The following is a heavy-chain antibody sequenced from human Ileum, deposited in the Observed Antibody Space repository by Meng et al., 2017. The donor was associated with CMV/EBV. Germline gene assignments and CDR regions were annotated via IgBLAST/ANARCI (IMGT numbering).Heavy chain of an antibody. V-gene: IGHV3-30*04. CDR2: ISYDGANN. Sequence: GGSLRLSCAASGFTFSSYSMHWVRQAPGTGLEWVAYISYDGANNYYADSVKGRFTISRDNSNNSLYLQMNSLRSEDTAVYYCARIGSIFCFFDAFDSWGQGTMVTVSS. J-gene: IGHJ3*02. CDR1: GFTFSSYS. CDR3: ARIGSIFCFFDAFDS. D-gene: IGHD1-26*01.